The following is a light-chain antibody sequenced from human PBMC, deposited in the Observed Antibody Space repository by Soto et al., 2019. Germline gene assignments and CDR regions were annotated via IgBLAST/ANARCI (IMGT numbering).Light chain of an antibody. Sequence: IELTQSPATLSLSPGERATLSCRASQTIGNYLAWYQQKPGQAPRLLIYDASNRATGIPARFSGSGSGTDFTLTISSLEPEDFAVYYCHQRSDWPPITFGQGTRLDIK. CDR2: DAS. CDR1: QTIGNY. V-gene: IGKV3-11*01. J-gene: IGKJ5*01. CDR3: HQRSDWPPIT.